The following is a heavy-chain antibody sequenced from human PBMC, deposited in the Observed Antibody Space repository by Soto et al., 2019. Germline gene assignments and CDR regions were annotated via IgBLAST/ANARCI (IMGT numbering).Heavy chain of an antibody. D-gene: IGHD4-17*01. CDR2: IKQDGSQK. CDR3: MTSVTTHDY. CDR1: GFTLSSYW. J-gene: IGHJ4*02. V-gene: IGHV3-7*01. Sequence: EVQLVESGGGLAQPGGSLRLSCAASGFTLSSYWMNWVRLAPGKGLEWVANIKQDGSQKNYVDSVKGRFTISRDNAKNSLYLQMSSLRAEDTAVYYCMTSVTTHDYWGQGTLVTVSS.